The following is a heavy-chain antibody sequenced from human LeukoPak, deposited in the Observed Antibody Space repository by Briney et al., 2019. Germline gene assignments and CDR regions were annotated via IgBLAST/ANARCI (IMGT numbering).Heavy chain of an antibody. CDR2: INPDSGGT. Sequence: PAASVKVSCKASGYTFNRYGMNWVRQAPGQGLEWMGWINPDSGGTNYAQKFQGRVTMTRDTSISTAYMQLSRLSSDDTAVYYCARVDDRGHYYDSSGPRKLFDYWGQGTLVTVSS. J-gene: IGHJ4*02. CDR3: ARVDDRGHYYDSSGPRKLFDY. CDR1: GYTFNRYG. V-gene: IGHV1-2*02. D-gene: IGHD3-22*01.